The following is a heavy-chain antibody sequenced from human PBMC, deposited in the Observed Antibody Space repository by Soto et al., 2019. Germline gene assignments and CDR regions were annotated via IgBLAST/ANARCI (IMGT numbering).Heavy chain of an antibody. CDR2: ISGSKT. CDR3: ARGSYLDY. V-gene: IGHV3-23*05. J-gene: IGHJ4*02. D-gene: IGHD3-16*01. CDR1: GFSFSSYA. Sequence: EVQLLESGGRLVRPGGSLRLSCTASGFSFSSYALSWVRQAPGKGLEWVSTISGSKTYYADSVKGQFSISRDTSKTTLYLEMTSLRVEDTAVYYCARGSYLDYWGQGTRVTVS.